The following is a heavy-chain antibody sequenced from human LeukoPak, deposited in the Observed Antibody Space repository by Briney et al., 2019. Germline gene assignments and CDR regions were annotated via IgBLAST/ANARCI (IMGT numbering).Heavy chain of an antibody. V-gene: IGHV3-43*02. Sequence: GGSLRLSCAASGFTFDDYAMHWVRQAPGKGLEWVSLISGDGGSTYYADSVKGRFTISRDNSKNSLYLQMNSLRTEDTALYYCVQVGLYGSGIYFDYWGQGTLVTVSS. D-gene: IGHD3-10*01. CDR2: ISGDGGST. CDR1: GFTFDDYA. J-gene: IGHJ4*02. CDR3: VQVGLYGSGIYFDY.